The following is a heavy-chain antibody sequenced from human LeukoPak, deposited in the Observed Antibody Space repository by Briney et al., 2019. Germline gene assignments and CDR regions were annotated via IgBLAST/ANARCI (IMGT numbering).Heavy chain of an antibody. D-gene: IGHD5-18*01. J-gene: IGHJ4*02. CDR1: GFTFSSYS. CDR3: ARGTAMGFDYFDY. V-gene: IGHV3-21*01. Sequence: NPGGSLRLSCAASGFTFSSYSMNWVRQAPGEGLQWVSFISSRSSYIYYADSVKGRFTISRDNAKNSLYLQMNSLRAEDTAVYYCARGTAMGFDYFDYWGQGTLVTVSS. CDR2: ISSRSSYI.